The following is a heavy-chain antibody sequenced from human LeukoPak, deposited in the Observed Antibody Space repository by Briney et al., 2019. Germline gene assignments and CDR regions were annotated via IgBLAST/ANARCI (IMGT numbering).Heavy chain of an antibody. CDR3: AKPAYAGYYYYMDV. CDR2: IRYDGSNK. V-gene: IGHV3-30*02. Sequence: GGSLRLSCAASGFTFSRYGMHWVRQAPGKGLEWVAFIRYDGSNKYYADSVKGRFTISRDNSKNTLYLQMNSLRAEDTAVYYCAKPAYAGYYYYMDVWGKGTTVTVSS. D-gene: IGHD3-16*01. CDR1: GFTFSRYG. J-gene: IGHJ6*03.